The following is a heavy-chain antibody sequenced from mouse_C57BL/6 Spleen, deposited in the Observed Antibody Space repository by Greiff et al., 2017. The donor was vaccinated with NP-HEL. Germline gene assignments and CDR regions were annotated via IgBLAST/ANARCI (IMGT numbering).Heavy chain of an antibody. CDR3: ASSYVYFDV. D-gene: IGHD1-1*01. Sequence: EVQLQQSGPELVKPGASVKISCKASGYTFTDYYMNWVKQSHGKSLEWIGDINPNNGGTSYNQKFKGKATLTVDKSSSTAYMELRSLTSEDSAVYYCASSYVYFDVWGTGTTVTVSS. J-gene: IGHJ1*03. CDR2: INPNNGGT. V-gene: IGHV1-26*01. CDR1: GYTFTDYY.